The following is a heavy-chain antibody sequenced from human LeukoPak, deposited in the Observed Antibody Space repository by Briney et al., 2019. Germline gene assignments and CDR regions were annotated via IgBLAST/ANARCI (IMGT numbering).Heavy chain of an antibody. CDR1: GGSISSGDYY. V-gene: IGHV4-30-4*08. D-gene: IGHD3-3*01. CDR3: AILYYDFWSGPFFDY. Sequence: SETLSLTCTVSGGSISSGDYYWRWIRQPPGKGLEWIGYIYYSGSTYYNPSLKSRVTISVDTSKNQFSLKLSSVTAADTAVYYCAILYYDFWSGPFFDYWGQGTLVTVSS. J-gene: IGHJ4*02. CDR2: IYYSGST.